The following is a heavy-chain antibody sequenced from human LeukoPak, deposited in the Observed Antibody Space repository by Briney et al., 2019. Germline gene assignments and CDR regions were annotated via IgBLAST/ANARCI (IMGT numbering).Heavy chain of an antibody. D-gene: IGHD4-17*01. Sequence: GGSLRLSCAASDFTFSSYAMTWVRQAPGKGLEWVSGISGSGGTTLYADSVKGRFTISRDNSKNTMYLQMNSMRAEDTAVYYCAMSSWAYGAYLSFYYYIDVWGKGTPVTVSS. CDR2: ISGSGGTT. J-gene: IGHJ6*03. CDR1: DFTFSSYA. CDR3: AMSSWAYGAYLSFYYYIDV. V-gene: IGHV3-23*01.